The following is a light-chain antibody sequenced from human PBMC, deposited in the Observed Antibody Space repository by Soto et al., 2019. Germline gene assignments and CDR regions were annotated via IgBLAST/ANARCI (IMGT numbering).Light chain of an antibody. CDR1: SSDIGSYNL. Sequence: QSALTQPASVSGSPGQSITISCTGTSSDIGSYNLVSWYQQHPGKAPKLMIYEGTKWPSGVSNRFSGSKSGNTASLTISGLQAEDEGDYYCCSYAGSGTWVFGGGTKVTVL. V-gene: IGLV2-23*01. J-gene: IGLJ3*02. CDR3: CSYAGSGTWV. CDR2: EGT.